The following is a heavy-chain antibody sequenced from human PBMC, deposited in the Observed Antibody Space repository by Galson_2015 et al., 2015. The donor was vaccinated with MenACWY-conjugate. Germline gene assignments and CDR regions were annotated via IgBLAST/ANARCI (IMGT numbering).Heavy chain of an antibody. Sequence: GKALEWLAFIYWDDDKRYSPSLKSRLTITKDTSKNQVVLTVSNMDPVDTATYYCARRYCSTTSCYGCDYWGQGALVTVSS. J-gene: IGHJ4*02. V-gene: IGHV2-5*02. CDR3: ARRYCSTTSCYGCDY. CDR2: IYWDDDK. D-gene: IGHD2-2*01.